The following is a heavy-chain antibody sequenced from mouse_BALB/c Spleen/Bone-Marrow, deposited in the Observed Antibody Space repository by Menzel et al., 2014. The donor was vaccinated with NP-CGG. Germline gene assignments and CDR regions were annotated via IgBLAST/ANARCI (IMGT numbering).Heavy chain of an antibody. CDR1: GYTFTDYA. Sequence: LQESGPELVRPGVSVKISCKGSGYTFTDYAMHWVKQSRAKSLEWIGVISTYSGNTNYNQKFKGKATMTVDKSSSTAYMELARLASEDSAIYYCARSYYGNYYAMDYWGQGTSVTVSS. CDR3: ARSYYGNYYAMDY. D-gene: IGHD2-10*01. V-gene: IGHV1-67*01. CDR2: ISTYSGNT. J-gene: IGHJ4*01.